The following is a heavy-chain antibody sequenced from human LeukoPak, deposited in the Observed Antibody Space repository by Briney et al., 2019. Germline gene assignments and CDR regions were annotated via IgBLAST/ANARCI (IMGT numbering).Heavy chain of an antibody. CDR3: ARFGGYATTYFTY. CDR2: INTGNDNT. Sequence: GASVKVSCKASGYTFTTFGIHWVRQAPGQRPEWMGWINTGNDNTRYSEDFQGRVTITSDTSATTVYLELRSLRSEDMAMYYCARFGGYATTYFTYWGQGTLVTVSS. V-gene: IGHV1-3*03. D-gene: IGHD2-15*01. J-gene: IGHJ4*02. CDR1: GYTFTTFG.